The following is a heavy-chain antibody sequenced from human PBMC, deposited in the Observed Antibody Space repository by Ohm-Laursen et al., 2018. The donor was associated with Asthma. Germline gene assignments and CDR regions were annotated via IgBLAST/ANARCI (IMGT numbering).Heavy chain of an antibody. CDR3: AKGSTYGMDV. CDR2: ISSSSSTI. CDR1: GFTFSSYG. J-gene: IGHJ6*02. Sequence: SLRLSCSASGFTFSSYGMHWVRQAPGKGLEWVSYISSSSSTIYYADSVKGRFTISRDNAKNSLYLQMNSLRAEDTAVYYCAKGSTYGMDVWGQGTTVTVSS. V-gene: IGHV3-48*01.